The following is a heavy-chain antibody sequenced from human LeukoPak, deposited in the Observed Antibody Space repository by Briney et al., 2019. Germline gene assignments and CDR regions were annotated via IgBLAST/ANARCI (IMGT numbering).Heavy chain of an antibody. CDR2: IYSGDNT. Sequence: QSGVSLRLSCAASGITVTSDYRSWVRQASGKGLEWVSVIYSGDNTYYADSVKGRFTISRDNSKNMVYLQMNSLRAEDTAVYYCARGAITAACPLDYWGQGTLVTVSS. V-gene: IGHV3-53*01. CDR3: ARGAITAACPLDY. CDR1: GITVTSDY. J-gene: IGHJ4*02. D-gene: IGHD6-6*01.